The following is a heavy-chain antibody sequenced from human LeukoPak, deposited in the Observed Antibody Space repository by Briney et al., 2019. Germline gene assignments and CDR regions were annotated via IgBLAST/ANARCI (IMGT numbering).Heavy chain of an antibody. D-gene: IGHD3-22*01. CDR1: GYTFTGYY. V-gene: IGHV1-2*02. CDR2: INPNSGGT. CDR3: ARAIHEDYYDSSGSPYFDY. Sequence: ASVTVSCEASGYTFTGYYMHWVRQAPGQGREWMGWINPNSGGTNYAQKFQGRVTITRDTSISTAYMERSRLRSDDTAVYYCARAIHEDYYDSSGSPYFDYWGQGTLVTVSS. J-gene: IGHJ4*02.